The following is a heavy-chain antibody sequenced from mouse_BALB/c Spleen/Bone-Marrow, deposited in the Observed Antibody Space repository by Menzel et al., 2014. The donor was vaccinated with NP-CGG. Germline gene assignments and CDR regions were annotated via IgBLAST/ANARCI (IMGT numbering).Heavy chain of an antibody. CDR1: GFTFSRFG. CDR3: ARSGYCYSSRPLFDY. CDR2: ISSGSSSI. D-gene: IGHD1-1*01. J-gene: IGHJ2*01. V-gene: IGHV5-17*02. Sequence: EVMLVESGGGLVQPGGSRKLSCAASGFTFSRFGMHWVRQAPEKGLEWVAYISSGSSSIYYSDTVRGRFTISRDNPMDTLFLQMTSLRSEDTAMYYCARSGYCYSSRPLFDYWGQGTTLTVSS.